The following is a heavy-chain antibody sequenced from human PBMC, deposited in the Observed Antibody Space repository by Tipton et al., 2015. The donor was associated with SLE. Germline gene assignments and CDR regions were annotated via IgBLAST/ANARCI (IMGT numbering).Heavy chain of an antibody. CDR2: IYYSGST. V-gene: IGHV4-31*03. J-gene: IGHJ6*03. CDR3: ASGERVRGVSYYYYYMDV. Sequence: TLSLTCTVSGGSISSGGYYWSWIRQHPGKGLEWIGYIYYSGSTYYNPSLKSRVTISVDTSKNQFSLQLSSATAADTAVYYCASGERVRGVSYYYYYMDVWGKGTTVTVSS. D-gene: IGHD3-10*01. CDR1: GGSISSGGYY.